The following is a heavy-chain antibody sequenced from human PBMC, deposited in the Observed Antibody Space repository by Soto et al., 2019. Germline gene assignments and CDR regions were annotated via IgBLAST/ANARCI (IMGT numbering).Heavy chain of an antibody. CDR3: ARYYDSDLNSFTQRFDP. Sequence: GSLRLSCAAYGFAFSSYAMTWVRQAPGRGLEWVSSISGSGGGAYYADSVKGRFTISRDNSKNTLYLQMNSLRAEDTAVFYCARYYDSDLNSFTQRFDPRGHLTLFPVSS. CDR1: GFAFSSYA. CDR2: ISGSGGGA. D-gene: IGHD3-16*01. V-gene: IGHV3-23*01. J-gene: IGHJ5*02.